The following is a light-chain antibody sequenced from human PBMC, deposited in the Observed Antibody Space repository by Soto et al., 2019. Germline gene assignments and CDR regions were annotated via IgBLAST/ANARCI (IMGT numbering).Light chain of an antibody. Sequence: EIVLTQSPVTLSLSPGERATLSCRASQSVSSYIAWYQQKPGQAPRLLIYGASSRATGIPARFSGSGSGTDFTLTISSLEPEDFAVYYCQQRFNWQVTFGQGTRLEIK. V-gene: IGKV3D-11*02. CDR3: QQRFNWQVT. CDR2: GAS. CDR1: QSVSSY. J-gene: IGKJ5*01.